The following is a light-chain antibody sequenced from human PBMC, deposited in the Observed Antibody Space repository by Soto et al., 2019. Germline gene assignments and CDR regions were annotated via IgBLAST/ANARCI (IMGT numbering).Light chain of an antibody. J-gene: IGLJ2*01. CDR2: DVS. CDR1: SSDIGGYNY. V-gene: IGLV2-14*03. Sequence: QSALTQPASVSGSPGQSITISCTGTSSDIGGYNYVSWYQQYPGNAPQLIIYDVSSRPSGVSHRFSGSKSGYTASLTISGLQAEDEADYYCSSYTSSSTRIFGGGTKLTVL. CDR3: SSYTSSSTRI.